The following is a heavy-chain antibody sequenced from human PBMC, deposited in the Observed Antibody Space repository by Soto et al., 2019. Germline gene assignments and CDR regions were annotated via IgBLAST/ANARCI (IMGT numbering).Heavy chain of an antibody. D-gene: IGHD6-13*01. CDR1: GGSISSSNW. Sequence: PSETLSLTCAVSGGSISSSNWWSWVRQPPGKGLEWIGEIYHSGSTNYNPSLKSRVTISVDKSKNQFSLKLNSVTAADTAVYYCARRIPTAGLFDYWGHGTLVTVSS. J-gene: IGHJ4*01. CDR2: IYHSGST. V-gene: IGHV4-4*02. CDR3: ARRIPTAGLFDY.